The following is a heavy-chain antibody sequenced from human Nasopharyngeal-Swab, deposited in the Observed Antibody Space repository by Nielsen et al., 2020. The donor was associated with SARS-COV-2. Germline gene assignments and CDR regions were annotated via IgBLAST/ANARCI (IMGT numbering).Heavy chain of an antibody. V-gene: IGHV1-46*01. D-gene: IGHD3-22*01. CDR3: AKSLFTYYYDSSGYYCLDY. Sequence: ASVKVSCKASGYTFTSYYMHWVRQAPGQGLEWMGIINPSGGSTSYAQKLQGRVTMTTDTSTSTAYMELRSLRSDDTAVYYCAKSLFTYYYDSSGYYCLDYWGQGTLVTVSS. CDR2: INPSGGST. CDR1: GYTFTSYY. J-gene: IGHJ4*02.